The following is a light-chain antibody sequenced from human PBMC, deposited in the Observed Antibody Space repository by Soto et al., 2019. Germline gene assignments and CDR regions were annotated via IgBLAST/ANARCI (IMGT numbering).Light chain of an antibody. CDR1: QGISNY. CDR2: AAS. Sequence: DIQMTQSPSSLSASVGDRVTITCRASQGISNYLAWYQQKPGKVPKLLIYAASTLQSGVPSRFSGRGSGTDLTLTISSLQPEDVATYYCQKYNSAPPTFGQGTKVDI. CDR3: QKYNSAPPT. J-gene: IGKJ1*01. V-gene: IGKV1-27*01.